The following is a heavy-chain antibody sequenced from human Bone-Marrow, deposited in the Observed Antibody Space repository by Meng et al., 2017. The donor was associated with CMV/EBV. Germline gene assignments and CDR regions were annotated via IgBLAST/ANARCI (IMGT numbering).Heavy chain of an antibody. D-gene: IGHD3-10*01. CDR3: ASAWYGSGSLPFDY. J-gene: IGHJ4*02. CDR2: ISGSGGST. Sequence: GGSLRLSCAASGFTFSSYAMSWVRQAPGKGMEWVSAISGSGGSTYYADSVKGRFTISRDNSKNTLYLQMNSLRAEDTAVYYWASAWYGSGSLPFDYWGQGTLITVSS. CDR1: GFTFSSYA. V-gene: IGHV3-23*01.